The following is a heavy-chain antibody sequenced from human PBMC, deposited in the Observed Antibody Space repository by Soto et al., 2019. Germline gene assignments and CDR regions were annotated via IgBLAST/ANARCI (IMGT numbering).Heavy chain of an antibody. D-gene: IGHD3-9*01. CDR3: ARDRDDILTGYYLGFDP. J-gene: IGHJ5*02. CDR2: IYYSGST. Sequence: PSETLSLTCTVSGGSISSYYWSWIRQPPGKGLEWIGYIYYSGSTNYNPSLKSRVTISVDTSKNQFSLKLSSVTAADTAVYYCARDRDDILTGYYLGFDPWGQGTLVTVS. CDR1: GGSISSYY. V-gene: IGHV4-59*01.